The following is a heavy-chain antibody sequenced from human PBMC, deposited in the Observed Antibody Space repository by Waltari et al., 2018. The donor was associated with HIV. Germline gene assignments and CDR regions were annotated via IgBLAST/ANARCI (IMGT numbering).Heavy chain of an antibody. CDR2: VNIDETTT. CDR1: GFTFSRYW. J-gene: IGHJ4*02. V-gene: IGHV3-74*03. D-gene: IGHD3-3*01. CDR3: ARESPDGLYMEWLPTDN. Sequence: EEQLMESGGGLVQPGGSLRVSCAASGFTFSRYWMHWVRQAPGKGLVWVSRVNIDETTTTYADSVKGRFTISRDNAKDTLYLQMNSLRVEDTAIYYCARESPDGLYMEWLPTDNWDQGTLVTVSS.